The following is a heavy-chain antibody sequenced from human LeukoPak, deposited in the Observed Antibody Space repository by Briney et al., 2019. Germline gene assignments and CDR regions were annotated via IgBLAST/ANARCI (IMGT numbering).Heavy chain of an antibody. Sequence: GGSLRLSCAASGFTFSSYWMHWVRQAPGKGLVWVSHINSDGSNANYADSVKGRFTILRDNAKNTLYLQMDSLRAEDTAVYYCARFRVAAVTTGFDYWGQGTMVTVSS. J-gene: IGHJ4*01. V-gene: IGHV3-74*01. CDR3: ARFRVAAVTTGFDY. CDR2: INSDGSNA. CDR1: GFTFSSYW. D-gene: IGHD2-15*01.